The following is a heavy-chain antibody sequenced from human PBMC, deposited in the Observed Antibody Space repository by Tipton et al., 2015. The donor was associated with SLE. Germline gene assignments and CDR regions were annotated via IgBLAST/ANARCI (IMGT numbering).Heavy chain of an antibody. CDR3: AKLGPTGYLDL. D-gene: IGHD3-16*01. J-gene: IGHJ2*01. Sequence: LRLSCAVYGGSFSGYYWSWIRQPPGKGLEWIGEINHSGSTNYNPSLKSRVTISVDTSKNQFSLKLSSVTAADTAVYYCAKLGPTGYLDLWGRGTLVSVSS. CDR2: INHSGST. CDR1: GGSFSGYY. V-gene: IGHV4-34*01.